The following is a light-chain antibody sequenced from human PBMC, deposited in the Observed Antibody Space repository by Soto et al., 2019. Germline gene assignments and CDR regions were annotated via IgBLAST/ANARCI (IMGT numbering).Light chain of an antibody. CDR3: QQYNNWPPLT. CDR2: GAS. CDR1: QSVSSN. Sequence: EIVMTQSPATLSVSPGERATLSCRASQSVSSNLAWYQQKPGQAPRLLIYGASTRATGIPARFSGSGSGTEFILTISSMQSEDFVVYYCQQYNNWPPLTFGGGTKVEIK. V-gene: IGKV3-15*01. J-gene: IGKJ4*01.